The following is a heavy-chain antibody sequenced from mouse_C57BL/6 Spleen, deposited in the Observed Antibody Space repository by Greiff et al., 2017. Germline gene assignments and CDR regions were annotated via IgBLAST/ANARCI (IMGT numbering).Heavy chain of an antibody. CDR1: GFTFSDYY. J-gene: IGHJ4*01. D-gene: IGHD2-12*01. CDR2: INYDGSST. CDR3: ARVYSYPYYYAMDY. V-gene: IGHV5-16*01. Sequence: EVKLVESEGGLVQPGSSMKLSCTASGFTFSDYYMAWVRQVPEKGLEWVANINYDGSSTYYLDSLKSRFIISRDNAKNILYLQMSSLKSEDTATYYCARVYSYPYYYAMDYWGQGTSVTVSS.